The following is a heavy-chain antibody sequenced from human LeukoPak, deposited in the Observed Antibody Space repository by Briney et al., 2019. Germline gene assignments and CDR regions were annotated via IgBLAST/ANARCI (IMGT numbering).Heavy chain of an antibody. V-gene: IGHV3-23*01. J-gene: IGHJ4*02. CDR3: AKSLVGYSSGWYSSPLDY. CDR1: GFTFSSYA. CDR2: ISGSGGST. Sequence: GGSLRLSCAASGFTFSSYAMSWVRQAPGKGLEWASAISGSGGSTYYADSVKGRFTISRDNSKNTLYLQMNSLRAEDTAVYYCAKSLVGYSSGWYSSPLDYWGQGTLVTVSS. D-gene: IGHD6-19*01.